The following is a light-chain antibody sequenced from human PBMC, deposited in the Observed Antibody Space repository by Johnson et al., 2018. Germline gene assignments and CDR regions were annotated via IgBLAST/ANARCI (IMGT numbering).Light chain of an antibody. CDR3: GTWDSGLSAGNV. CDR1: SSNIGNNY. V-gene: IGLV1-51*02. J-gene: IGLJ1*01. Sequence: QSVLTQPPSVSAAPGQKVTISCSGSSSNIGNNYVSWYQQLPGTAPKLLIYENNKRPSGIPDRFSGSKSGTSATLAITGLQTGDEADYYCGTWDSGLSAGNVFGTGTKVTVL. CDR2: ENN.